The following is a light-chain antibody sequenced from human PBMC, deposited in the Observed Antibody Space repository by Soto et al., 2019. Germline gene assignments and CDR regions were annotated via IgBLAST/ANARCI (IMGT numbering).Light chain of an antibody. CDR2: DAS. J-gene: IGKJ5*01. CDR3: QQYDIWPPIT. Sequence: IVLTQSLDTLSVSPGERATISCRASQSISSNLVWYQQKPGQGPRLLIYDASTRATGIPGRFSGSGSGTEFTLTISSLQSEDFAVYYCQQYDIWPPITFGQGTRLEIK. V-gene: IGKV3-15*01. CDR1: QSISSN.